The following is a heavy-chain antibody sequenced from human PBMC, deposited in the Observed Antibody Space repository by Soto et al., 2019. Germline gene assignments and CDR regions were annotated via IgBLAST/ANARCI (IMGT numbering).Heavy chain of an antibody. D-gene: IGHD3-3*01. CDR3: ARAPVGLDTISYFDY. CDR1: GDSVSSVGFH. CDR2: IYNGGST. Sequence: PSETLSLTCTVSGDSVSSVGFHWAWLRRPPGKGLEWIGYIYNGGSTYYRPSLESRMHMSLDATRSHYSLRLTSVTAADTAVYFCARAPVGLDTISYFDYWGQGKLVTV. J-gene: IGHJ4*02. V-gene: IGHV4-30-4*01.